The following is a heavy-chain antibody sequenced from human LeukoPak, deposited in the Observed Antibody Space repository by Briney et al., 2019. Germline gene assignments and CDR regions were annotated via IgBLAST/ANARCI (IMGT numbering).Heavy chain of an antibody. CDR3: AKSNGYGLVDI. V-gene: IGHV4-34*01. D-gene: IGHD3-10*01. CDR2: INHSGST. Sequence: PSETLPLSCAVYGGSFSGYYWSWIRHPPGKGLEWIGEINHSGSTNYNPSLKSRVTISVDTSKNQFSLKLNSVTAADTAVDYCAKSNGYGLVDIWGQGTMVTVSS. CDR1: GGSFSGYY. J-gene: IGHJ3*02.